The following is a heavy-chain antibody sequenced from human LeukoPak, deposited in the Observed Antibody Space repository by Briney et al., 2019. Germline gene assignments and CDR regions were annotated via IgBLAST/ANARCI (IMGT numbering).Heavy chain of an antibody. J-gene: IGHJ3*02. Sequence: ASVKVSCKASGYTFSSYGFSWVRQAPGQGLEWMGWITANNGNTNYAQKLQGRVTMTTDTTTSTAYMELRGLRSDDTAVYYCVRRTNLVIVPNTILYFPHEETFDIWGQGTMVTVSS. CDR1: GYTFSSYG. CDR3: VRRTNLVIVPNTILYFPHEETFDI. D-gene: IGHD2/OR15-2a*01. V-gene: IGHV1-18*01. CDR2: ITANNGNT.